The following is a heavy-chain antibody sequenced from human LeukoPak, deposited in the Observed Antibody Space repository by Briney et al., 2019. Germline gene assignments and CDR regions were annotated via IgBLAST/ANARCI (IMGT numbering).Heavy chain of an antibody. CDR3: ARPDPKSLGYDAFDL. D-gene: IGHD1-14*01. CDR2: INPNSGGT. J-gene: IGHJ3*01. CDR1: VYIFSNYF. Sequence: ASVTVSYKPSVYIFSNYFIHWVRQAPGQGREGMGWINPNSGGTNYAQKSQGRVTMTRDTSIGTVYMELSYLRSDDTAIYYCARPDPKSLGYDAFDLWGQGTTVTVSS. V-gene: IGHV1-2*02.